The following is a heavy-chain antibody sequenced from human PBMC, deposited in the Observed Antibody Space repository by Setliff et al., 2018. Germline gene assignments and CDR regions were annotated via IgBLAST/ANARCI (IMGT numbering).Heavy chain of an antibody. CDR2: INPSSGRT. Sequence: ASVKVSCKASGYTFTSHYMHWVRQAPGLGLEWMGTINPSSGRTSYVQKFRGRVTMTRDTSTSTVHMDMSSLRSEDTAVYYCARDVFPYHYEGAFDIWGQGTMVTVS. D-gene: IGHD3-22*01. CDR3: ARDVFPYHYEGAFDI. J-gene: IGHJ3*02. CDR1: GYTFTSHY. V-gene: IGHV1-46*01.